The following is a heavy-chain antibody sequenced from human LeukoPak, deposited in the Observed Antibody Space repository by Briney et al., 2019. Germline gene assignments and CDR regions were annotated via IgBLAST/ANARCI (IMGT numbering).Heavy chain of an antibody. V-gene: IGHV3-21*01. D-gene: IGHD3-22*01. CDR2: ISSSSSYI. CDR1: GFTFSSYS. J-gene: IGHJ1*01. CDR3: ARSDPQYYYDSSGYSYPLEFFQH. Sequence: PGGSLRLSCAASGFTFSSYSMNWVRQAPGKGLEWASSISSSSSYIYYADSVKGRFTISRDNAKNSLYLQMNSLRGDDTAVYYCARSDPQYYYDSSGYSYPLEFFQHGGQGTLVTVSS.